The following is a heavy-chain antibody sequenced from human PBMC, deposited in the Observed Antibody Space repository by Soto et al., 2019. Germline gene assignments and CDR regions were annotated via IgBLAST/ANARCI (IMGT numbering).Heavy chain of an antibody. J-gene: IGHJ4*02. CDR2: IYHTGST. Sequence: HVQLQESGPGLVKPSGTLSLTCAVSNGSISSSNGWNWVRQPPGMEMEWIGEIYHTGSTNKNPLLKSRVTISVDKSQNQFSLRLNSVTAADTAVYYCARAVAGLDFDYWGQGTLVTVSS. CDR1: NGSISSSNG. V-gene: IGHV4-4*02. CDR3: ARAVAGLDFDY. D-gene: IGHD6-19*01.